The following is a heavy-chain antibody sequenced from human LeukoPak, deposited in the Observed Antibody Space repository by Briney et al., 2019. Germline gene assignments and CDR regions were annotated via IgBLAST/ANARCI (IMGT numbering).Heavy chain of an antibody. J-gene: IGHJ3*01. CDR2: ISGSSITI. V-gene: IGHV3-48*04. D-gene: IGHD4-23*01. CDR3: ATSYGGDSGAFDR. Sequence: GGSLRLSCAASGFTFSDYSIHWVRQAPGKGLEWVSYISGSSITIHYADSVKGRFTISRDNFKNTLYLEVNGLRAEDTAVYYCATSYGGDSGAFDRWGQGTLVTVS. CDR1: GFTFSDYS.